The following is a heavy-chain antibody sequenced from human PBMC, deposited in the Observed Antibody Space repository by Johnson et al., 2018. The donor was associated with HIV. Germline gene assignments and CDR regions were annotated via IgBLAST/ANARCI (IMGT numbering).Heavy chain of an antibody. CDR3: AKDRDGGSCPDAVDI. Sequence: QVQLVESGGGLVQPGGSLRLSCAASGFTFSSYAMHWVRQAPGKGLEWVAVISYDGSNKYYADSVKGRFTISRDNSKNTLYLQMNSLRAEDTAVYYCAKDRDGGSCPDAVDIWGQGTMVTVSS. D-gene: IGHD2-15*01. CDR1: GFTFSSYA. CDR2: ISYDGSNK. V-gene: IGHV3-30-3*01. J-gene: IGHJ3*02.